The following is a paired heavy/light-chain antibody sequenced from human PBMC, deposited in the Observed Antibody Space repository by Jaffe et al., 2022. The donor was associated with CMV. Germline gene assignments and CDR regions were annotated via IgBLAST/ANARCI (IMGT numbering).Light chain of an antibody. V-gene: IGLV3-1*01. CDR3: QAWDSTSVV. J-gene: IGLJ2*01. CDR1: KLGDKS. CDR2: QDN. Sequence: SYELTQPPSVSVSPGQTATIGCSGDKLGDKSVSWYQQKPGQSPVLVIYQDNRRPSGIPERFSGSNSGNTAALTISGTQAMDEADYYCQAWDSTSVVFGGGTKLTVL.
Heavy chain of an antibody. J-gene: IGHJ5*01. V-gene: IGHV3-7*03. CDR2: INKDGSEK. CDR1: GFTFSSYW. CDR3: ARCDFWGDYYGIDKWFDS. Sequence: EVQLVESGGGLVQPGGSLRLSCGASGFTFSSYWMSWVRQAPGKGLEWVANINKDGSEKHYVDSVKGRVTISRDNAKKSLYLQMNSLRAEDTAVYYCARCDFWGDYYGIDKWFDSWGQGILVTVSS. D-gene: IGHD3-3*01.